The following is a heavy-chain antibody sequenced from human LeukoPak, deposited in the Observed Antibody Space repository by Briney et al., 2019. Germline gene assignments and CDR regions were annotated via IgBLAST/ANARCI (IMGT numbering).Heavy chain of an antibody. CDR2: IYASGSI. CDR3: AREAVYYGSGSLDC. J-gene: IGHJ4*02. Sequence: SETLSLTCTVSGGSISSYYWSWIRQPAGKGLEWIGRIYASGSINYNPSLMSRVTMSLDTSKNQFSLNLSSVTAADTALYYCAREAVYYGSGSLDCWGQGTLVTVSS. D-gene: IGHD3-10*01. V-gene: IGHV4-4*07. CDR1: GGSISSYY.